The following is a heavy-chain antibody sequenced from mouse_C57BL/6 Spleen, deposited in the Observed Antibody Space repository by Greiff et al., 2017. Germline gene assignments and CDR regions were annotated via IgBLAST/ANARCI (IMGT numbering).Heavy chain of an antibody. CDR3: ARQDYGNYVGGYYFDY. CDR1: GFTFSSYG. J-gene: IGHJ2*01. CDR2: ISSGGSYT. D-gene: IGHD2-1*01. V-gene: IGHV5-6*01. Sequence: EVQGVESGGDLVKPGGSLKLSCAASGFTFSSYGMSWVRQTPDKRLEWVATISSGGSYTYYQDSVKGRFTISRDNAKNTLYLQMSSLKSEDTAMYYCARQDYGNYVGGYYFDYWGQGTTLTVSS.